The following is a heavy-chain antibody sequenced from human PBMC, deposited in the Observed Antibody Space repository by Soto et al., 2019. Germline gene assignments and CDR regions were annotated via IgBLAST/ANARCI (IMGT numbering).Heavy chain of an antibody. D-gene: IGHD3-22*01. V-gene: IGHV1-69*01. Sequence: QVQLVQSGAEVKKPGSSVKVSCKASGGTFSSYAISWVRQAPGQGLEWMGGIIPIFGTANYAQKFQGRVTMTADESTSTAYMELSSLRSEDTAVYYCARGSFGYYDSSGYCFDYWAQGTLVTVSS. CDR2: IIPIFGTA. CDR1: GGTFSSYA. CDR3: ARGSFGYYDSSGYCFDY. J-gene: IGHJ4*02.